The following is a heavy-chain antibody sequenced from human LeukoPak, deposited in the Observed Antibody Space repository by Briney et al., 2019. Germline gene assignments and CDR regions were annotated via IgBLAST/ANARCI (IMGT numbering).Heavy chain of an antibody. CDR3: MRGGGDY. J-gene: IGHJ4*02. CDR2: IKPGGGER. V-gene: IGHV3-7*01. Sequence: GGSLRLSCVASGITFSSYGMNWVRQAPGKGLEWVDNIKPGGGERYYVDSVKGRFTISRDNAKKSVDLQMNSLRVEDTAVYYCMRGGGDYWGQGTLVTVS. D-gene: IGHD3-16*01. CDR1: GITFSSYG.